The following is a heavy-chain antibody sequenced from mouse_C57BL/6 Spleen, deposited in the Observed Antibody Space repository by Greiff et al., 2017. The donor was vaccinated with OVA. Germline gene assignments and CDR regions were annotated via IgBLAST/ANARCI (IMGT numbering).Heavy chain of an antibody. J-gene: IGHJ1*03. CDR1: GFNIKDYY. V-gene: IGHV14-1*01. CDR2: IDPEDGDT. CDR3: TPYYYGSSPNWYFDV. D-gene: IGHD1-1*01. Sequence: EVQLQQSGAELVRPGASVKLSCTASGFNIKDYYKHWVKQRPEQGLEWIGRIDPEDGDTEYAPKFQGKATMTADTSSNTAYLQLSSLTSEDTAVYYCTPYYYGSSPNWYFDVWGTGTTVTVSS.